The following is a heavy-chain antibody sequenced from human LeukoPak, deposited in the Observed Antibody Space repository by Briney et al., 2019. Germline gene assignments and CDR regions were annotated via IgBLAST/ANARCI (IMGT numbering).Heavy chain of an antibody. CDR1: GFTFNNFA. CDR3: AKGAQYDFWSGYTLEYFDV. D-gene: IGHD3-3*01. J-gene: IGHJ4*02. V-gene: IGHV3-23*01. CDR2: ISASGRST. Sequence: GGSLRLSCEVSGFTFNNFAMGWVRQGPGKGLEWGSCISASGRSTNYADSVKGRFTISRDNSKNTLYLQINSLRADDTAAYYCAKGAQYDFWSGYTLEYFDVWGRGTLVTVSS.